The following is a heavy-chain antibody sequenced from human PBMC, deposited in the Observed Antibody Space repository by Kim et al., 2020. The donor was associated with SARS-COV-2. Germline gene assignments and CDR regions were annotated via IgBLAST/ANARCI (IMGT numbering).Heavy chain of an antibody. Sequence: GGSLRLSCVASGFDFSSYYMHWVRQGSGKSLEWVSSIGTAGDTSYPGSVKGRFTISRENAKNSLYLEMNSLRVGDTAVYYCARTYCDSASGPFAMDVWGQGTTVTVSS. V-gene: IGHV3-13*01. CDR1: GFDFSSYY. CDR3: ARTYCDSASGPFAMDV. J-gene: IGHJ6*02. D-gene: IGHD2-2*01. CDR2: IGTAGDT.